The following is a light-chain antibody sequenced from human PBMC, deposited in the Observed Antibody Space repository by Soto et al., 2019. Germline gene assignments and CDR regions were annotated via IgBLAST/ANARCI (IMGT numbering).Light chain of an antibody. CDR3: SSYAGSNNFV. V-gene: IGLV2-8*01. Sequence: QSALTQPPSASGSPGQSVTISCTGTSSDIVAYIYVSWYQQHPGKAPKLMISEVSRRPSGVPERFSGSKSGNTASLTVSGLQADDEAHYYCSSYAGSNNFVFGTGTKLTVL. CDR1: SSDIVAYIY. CDR2: EVS. J-gene: IGLJ1*01.